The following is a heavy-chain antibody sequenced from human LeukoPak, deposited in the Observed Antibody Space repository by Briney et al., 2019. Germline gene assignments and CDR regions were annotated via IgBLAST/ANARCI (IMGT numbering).Heavy chain of an antibody. Sequence: GGSLRLSCAASGFTFSYYGMHWVPQAPGKGLEWLAVISYDGIDKYYADSVKGRFTISRDNSRNTLYLQMNSLTAEDTAVYYCAKDGDYYDSRGYFDYWGQGTLVTVYS. D-gene: IGHD3-22*01. J-gene: IGHJ4*02. CDR1: GFTFSYYG. CDR2: ISYDGIDK. CDR3: AKDGDYYDSRGYFDY. V-gene: IGHV3-30*18.